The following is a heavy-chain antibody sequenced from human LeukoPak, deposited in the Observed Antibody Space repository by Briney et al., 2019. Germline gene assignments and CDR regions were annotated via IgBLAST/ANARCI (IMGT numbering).Heavy chain of an antibody. J-gene: IGHJ4*02. D-gene: IGHD6-13*01. V-gene: IGHV3-30*03. CDR2: ISYDGSNK. CDR3: ARVTTRGSSWYYFDY. CDR1: GFIFSTYS. Sequence: SGGSLRLSCAASGFIFSTYSMNWVRQAPGKGLEWVAVISYDGSNKYYADSVKGRFTISRDNSKNTLYLQMNSLRAEDTAVYYCARVTTRGSSWYYFDYWGQGTLVTVSS.